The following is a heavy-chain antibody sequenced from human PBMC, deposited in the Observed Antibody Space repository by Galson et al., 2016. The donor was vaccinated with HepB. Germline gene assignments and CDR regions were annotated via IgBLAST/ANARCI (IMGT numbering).Heavy chain of an antibody. D-gene: IGHD3-22*01. CDR3: ARIHPDYYDSTASDAFDV. Sequence: SETLSLTCTVSGGSINRYSWNWIRQPPGMGLEWIGSVFYSGSTKYNPTLKSRVTISIDKSKTQFSLKLNSVTAADTAVYFCARIHPDYYDSTASDAFDVWGQGIMVTVSS. V-gene: IGHV4-59*12. CDR1: GGSINRYS. CDR2: VFYSGST. J-gene: IGHJ3*01.